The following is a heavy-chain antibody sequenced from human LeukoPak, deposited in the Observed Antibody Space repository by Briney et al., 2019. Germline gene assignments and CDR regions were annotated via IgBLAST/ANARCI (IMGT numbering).Heavy chain of an antibody. J-gene: IGHJ4*02. V-gene: IGHV4-4*02. CDR3: AREGGPYRPLDY. CDR1: GVSITNTNY. Sequence: SGTLSLTCGVSGVSITNTNYWTWVRQPPGKGLEWIGEVNLQGSTNYNPSLMGRVAISVDTSENHISLQLTSVTAADTAVYYCAREGGPYRPLDYSGQGTLVTVSS. CDR2: VNLQGST.